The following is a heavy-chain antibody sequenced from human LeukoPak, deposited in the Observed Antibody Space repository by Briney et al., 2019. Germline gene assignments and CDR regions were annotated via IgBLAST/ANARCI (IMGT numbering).Heavy chain of an antibody. CDR1: GGSISSGGYS. CDR2: IYHSGST. J-gene: IGHJ5*02. D-gene: IGHD3-3*01. V-gene: IGHV4-30-2*01. Sequence: SETLSLTCAVSGGSISSGGYSWSWIRQPPGKGLEWIGYIYHSGSTYYNPSLKSRVTISVDRSKNQFSLKLSSVTAADTAVYYCARGIYYDFWSGYRGVGWFDPWGRGTLVTVSS. CDR3: ARGIYYDFWSGYRGVGWFDP.